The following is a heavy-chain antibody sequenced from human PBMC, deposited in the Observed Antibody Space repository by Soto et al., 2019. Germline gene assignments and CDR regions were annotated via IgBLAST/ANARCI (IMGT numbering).Heavy chain of an antibody. V-gene: IGHV3-23*01. CDR1: GFTFSSYA. J-gene: IGHJ4*02. Sequence: EVQLLESGGDLIQPGGSLRLSCAASGFTFSSYAMSWVRQAPGKGLEWVSSITTSGDRTHYADSVKGRFTISRDNFKNTLSLQMNSLRAADTAIYYCGKNYYFDNWGQGTLVTVSS. CDR2: ITTSGDRT. CDR3: GKNYYFDN.